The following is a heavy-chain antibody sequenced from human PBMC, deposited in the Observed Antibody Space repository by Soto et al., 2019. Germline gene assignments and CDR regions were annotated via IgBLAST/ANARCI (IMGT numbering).Heavy chain of an antibody. CDR2: IIPIFGTA. Sequence: SVKVSCKASGGIFSSYGIVWVRQAPGQGLEWMGGIIPIFGTANYAQRFLGRVTITADRSTTTVYMEVTSLRSEDTAVYYCARDSDFWCSSNSYYYYGMDVWGQGTTVTVSS. D-gene: IGHD2-8*01. CDR3: ARDSDFWCSSNSYYYYGMDV. J-gene: IGHJ6*02. V-gene: IGHV1-69*06. CDR1: GGIFSSYG.